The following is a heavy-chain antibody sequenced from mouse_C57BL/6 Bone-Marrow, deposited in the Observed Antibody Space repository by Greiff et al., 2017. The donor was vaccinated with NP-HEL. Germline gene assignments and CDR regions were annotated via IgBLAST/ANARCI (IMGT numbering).Heavy chain of an antibody. CDR2: IDPEDGDT. J-gene: IGHJ3*01. CDR3: TTTIYYDYVQFGY. V-gene: IGHV14-1*01. Sequence: VQLQQSGAELVRPGASVKLSCTASGFNIKDYYMHWVKQRPEQGLEWIGRIDPEDGDTEYAPKFQGKATMTADSSSNTAYLQLSGLTSEDTAVYYCTTTIYYDYVQFGYWGRGTLVTVSA. D-gene: IGHD2-4*01. CDR1: GFNIKDYY.